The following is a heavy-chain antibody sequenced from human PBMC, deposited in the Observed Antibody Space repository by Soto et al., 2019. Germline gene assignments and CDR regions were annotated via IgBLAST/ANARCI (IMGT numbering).Heavy chain of an antibody. Sequence: PSETLSLTCTVSGGSISSYFWSWIRLPPGKGLESIGYIYYSGSTKYNPSLKSRVTISVDTSKNQFSLKLSSVTAADTAVYYCARDQGVGGFDPWGQGTLVTVSS. D-gene: IGHD1-26*01. CDR3: ARDQGVGGFDP. CDR2: IYYSGST. V-gene: IGHV4-59*01. J-gene: IGHJ5*02. CDR1: GGSISSYF.